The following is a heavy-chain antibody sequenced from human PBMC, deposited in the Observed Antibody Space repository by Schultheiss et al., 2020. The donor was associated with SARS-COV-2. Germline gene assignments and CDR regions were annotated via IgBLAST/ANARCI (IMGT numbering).Heavy chain of an antibody. D-gene: IGHD6-19*01. Sequence: SETLSLTCAVSDNSLSSSGYFWGWVRQPPGKGLEWIGSIYQSGSTYYNPSLKSRVTISVDTSKNQFSLKLSSVTAADTAVYYCARDYSSGTRYYYGMDVWGRGTTVTVSS. CDR1: DNSLSSSGYF. CDR3: ARDYSSGTRYYYGMDV. V-gene: IGHV4-39*07. CDR2: IYQSGST. J-gene: IGHJ6*02.